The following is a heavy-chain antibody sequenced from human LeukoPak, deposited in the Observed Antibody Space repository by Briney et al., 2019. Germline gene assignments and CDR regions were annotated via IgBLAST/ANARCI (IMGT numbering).Heavy chain of an antibody. CDR2: ISAYNGNT. CDR3: ARDHCSSTSCYRNWFDP. J-gene: IGHJ5*02. CDR1: GYTFTSCG. D-gene: IGHD2-2*01. V-gene: IGHV1-18*04. Sequence: ASVKVSCKASGYTFTSCGISWVRQAPGQGLEWMGWISAYNGNTNYAQKLQGRVTMTTDTSTSTAYMELRSLRSDDTAVYYCARDHCSSTSCYRNWFDPWGQGTLVTVSS.